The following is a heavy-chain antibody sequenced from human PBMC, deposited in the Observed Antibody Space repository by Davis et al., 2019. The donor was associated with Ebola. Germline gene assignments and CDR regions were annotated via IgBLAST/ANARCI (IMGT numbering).Heavy chain of an antibody. J-gene: IGHJ6*02. CDR3: ARHSYCSSTSCYLGLHYYYGMDV. CDR1: GYSFTSYW. D-gene: IGHD2-2*01. CDR2: IYPGDSDT. Sequence: GESLKISCKGSGYSFTSYWIGWVRQMPGKGLEWMGIIYPGDSDTRYSPSFQGQVTISADKSLSTAYLQWSSLKASDTAMYYCARHSYCSSTSCYLGLHYYYGMDVWGQGTTVTVSS. V-gene: IGHV5-51*01.